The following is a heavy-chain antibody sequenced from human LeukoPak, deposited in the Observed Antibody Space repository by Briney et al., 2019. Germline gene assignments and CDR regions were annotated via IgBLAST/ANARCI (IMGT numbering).Heavy chain of an antibody. D-gene: IGHD3-10*01. CDR2: IYHSGST. V-gene: IGHV4-4*02. CDR1: GGSISSSNW. J-gene: IGHJ3*02. Sequence: SETLSLTCAVSGGSISSSNWWSWVRQPPGKGLEWIGEIYHSGSTNYNPSLKSRVTISVDTSKNQLSLKLSSVTAADTAVYYCAVGGVYLRGGAEAFDIWGQGTMVTVSS. CDR3: AVGGVYLRGGAEAFDI.